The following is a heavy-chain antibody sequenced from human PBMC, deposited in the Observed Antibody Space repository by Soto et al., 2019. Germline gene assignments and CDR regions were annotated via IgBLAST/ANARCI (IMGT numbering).Heavy chain of an antibody. V-gene: IGHV4-31*03. CDR2: IYYSGST. Sequence: PSEALSLTCTVSVGSISSGGYYWSWIRQHPGKGLEWIGYIYYSGSTYYNPSLKSRVTISVDTSKNQFSLKLSSVTAADTAVYYCARDSYREGYDFWSGYYSNGMDVWGQGTTVTVS. J-gene: IGHJ6*02. D-gene: IGHD3-3*01. CDR3: ARDSYREGYDFWSGYYSNGMDV. CDR1: VGSISSGGYY.